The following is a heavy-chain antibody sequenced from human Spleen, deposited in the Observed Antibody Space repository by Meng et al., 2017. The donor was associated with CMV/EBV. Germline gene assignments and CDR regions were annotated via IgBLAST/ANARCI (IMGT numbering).Heavy chain of an antibody. CDR2: ISYSSSYI. CDR1: GGMFSTDS. D-gene: IGHD6-25*01. CDR3: ARLKRRLNILDY. J-gene: IGHJ4*02. Sequence: ASCGGMFSTDSMTWMRQYPGEGLEWVAVISYSSSYICYAATIKGRFNISRDNSKNSMYLQKNSLKDGETSVYYCARLKRRLNILDYWGRGTLVTVPS. V-gene: IGHV3-21*01.